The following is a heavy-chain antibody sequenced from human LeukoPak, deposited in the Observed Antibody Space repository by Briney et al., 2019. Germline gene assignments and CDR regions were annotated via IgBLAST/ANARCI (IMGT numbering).Heavy chain of an antibody. CDR3: ARELTIFGVVIPLDY. V-gene: IGHV3-30-3*01. CDR2: ISYDGSNK. D-gene: IGHD3-3*01. Sequence: GGSLRLSCAASGFTFSSYAMHWVRQAPGKGLEWVAVISYDGSNKYYADSVKGRFTISRDNSKNTLYLQMNSLRAEDTAVYYCARELTIFGVVIPLDYWGQGTLVTVSS. CDR1: GFTFSSYA. J-gene: IGHJ4*02.